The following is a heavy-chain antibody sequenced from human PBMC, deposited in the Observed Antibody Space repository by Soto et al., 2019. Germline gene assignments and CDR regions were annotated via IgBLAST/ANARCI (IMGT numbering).Heavy chain of an antibody. CDR3: AREDGVVGSSSAFDH. D-gene: IGHD1-26*01. J-gene: IGHJ4*02. Sequence: PGGSLRLSCVFSGFTFSTDTMNWVRQAPGKGLEWVSSINGRSNYVYYADSVKGRFTISRDNAKNSLYLQMNRLRAEDTAIYYCAREDGVVGSSSAFDHWGLGTLVTVSS. CDR2: INGRSNYV. V-gene: IGHV3-21*01. CDR1: GFTFSTDT.